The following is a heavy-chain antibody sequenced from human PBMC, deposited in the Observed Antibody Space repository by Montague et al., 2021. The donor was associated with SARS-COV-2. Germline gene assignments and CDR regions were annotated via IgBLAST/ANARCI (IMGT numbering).Heavy chain of an antibody. V-gene: IGHV4-34*01. D-gene: IGHD2-2*01. J-gene: IGHJ3*02. CDR2: KKKSVTT. Sequence: KKKSVTTIYNPSVKSGVTISEDTSKNQFYLRLNSVTASDTAVYYCARGRRPVVVPGAGVAGRDFDSWGKGTMVTVS. CDR3: ARGRRPVVVPGAGVAGRDFDS.